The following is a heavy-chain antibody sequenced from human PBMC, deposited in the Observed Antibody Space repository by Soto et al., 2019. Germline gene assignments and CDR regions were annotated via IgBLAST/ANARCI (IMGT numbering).Heavy chain of an antibody. V-gene: IGHV3-23*01. CDR1: GFTFSSYA. J-gene: IGHJ4*02. Sequence: PGGSLRLSCAASGFTFSSYAMGWVRQGPGKGLEWVSLVSIGGSTHYADSVRGRLTISRDNSKNKLSLQMNSLTAEDTAVYFCAKRRRDGGHFDXWGQGALVTVSX. CDR2: VSIGGST. CDR3: AKRRRDGGHFDX. D-gene: IGHD4-17*01.